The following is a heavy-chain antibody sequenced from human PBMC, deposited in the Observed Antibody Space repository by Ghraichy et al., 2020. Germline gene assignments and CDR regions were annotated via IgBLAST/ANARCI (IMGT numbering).Heavy chain of an antibody. D-gene: IGHD3-10*01. CDR2: IWYDGSNK. J-gene: IGHJ4*02. CDR3: ARDYYYGSGSYIFDY. V-gene: IGHV3-33*01. Sequence: GESLNISCAASGFTFSSYGMHWVRQAPGKGLEWVAVIWYDGSNKYYADSVKGRFTISRDNSKNTLYLQMNSLRAEDTAVYYCARDYYYGSGSYIFDYWGQGTLVTVSS. CDR1: GFTFSSYG.